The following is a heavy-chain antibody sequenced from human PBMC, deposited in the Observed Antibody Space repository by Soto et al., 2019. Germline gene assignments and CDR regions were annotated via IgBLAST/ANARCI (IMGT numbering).Heavy chain of an antibody. D-gene: IGHD2-15*01. CDR2: IIPIFGTA. CDR3: ARGYCSGGSCYSGYYYYYGMDV. Sequence: QVQLVQSGAEVKKPGSSVKVSCKASGGTFSSYAISWVRQAPGQGLEWMGGIIPIFGTANYAQEFQGRVTITADKSTSTAYMELSSLRSEDTAVYYCARGYCSGGSCYSGYYYYYGMDVWGQGTTVTVSS. V-gene: IGHV1-69*06. CDR1: GGTFSSYA. J-gene: IGHJ6*02.